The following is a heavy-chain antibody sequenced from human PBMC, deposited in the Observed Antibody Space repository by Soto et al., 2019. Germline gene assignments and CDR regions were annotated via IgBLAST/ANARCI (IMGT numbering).Heavy chain of an antibody. J-gene: IGHJ4*02. D-gene: IGHD3-10*01. Sequence: TLSLTCSVSGFSINSYWWSWIRQPAGKGLEWIGRVYSSGTTDYNPSLNSRATMSVETSKNQFSLKLSSVTAADTAVYYCARDIGSYAYGEGYWGQGIQVTVSS. CDR3: ARDIGSYAYGEGY. V-gene: IGHV4-4*07. CDR1: GFSINSYW. CDR2: VYSSGTT.